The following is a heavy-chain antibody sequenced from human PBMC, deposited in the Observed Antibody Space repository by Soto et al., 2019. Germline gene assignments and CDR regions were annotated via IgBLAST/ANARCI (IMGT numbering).Heavy chain of an antibody. CDR1: GFTFSNAW. CDR3: AKDQQEYYYDSSGQTNGYYFDY. J-gene: IGHJ4*02. CDR2: IKSKTDGGTT. Sequence: GGSLRLSCAASGFTFSNAWINWVRQAPGKGLEWVGRIKSKTDGGTTDFAAPVKGRFAISRDDSKDMVYLQMNSLKTEDTGIYYCAKDQQEYYYDSSGQTNGYYFDYWGQGTLVTVSS. D-gene: IGHD3-22*01. V-gene: IGHV3-15*07.